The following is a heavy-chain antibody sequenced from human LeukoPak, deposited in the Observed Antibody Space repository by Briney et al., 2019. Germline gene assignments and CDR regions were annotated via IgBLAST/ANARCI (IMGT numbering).Heavy chain of an antibody. CDR1: GFTFSSYS. CDR2: ISSSSSYI. D-gene: IGHD3-10*01. J-gene: IGHJ4*02. V-gene: IGHV3-21*01. Sequence: PGGSLRLSCAASGFTFSSYSMNWVRQAQGKGLEWVSSISSSSSYIYYADSVKGRFTISRDNSKNTLYLQMNSLRAEDTAVYYCAKDVRPPRYHGSGSLDYWGQGPLVTVSS. CDR3: AKDVRPPRYHGSGSLDY.